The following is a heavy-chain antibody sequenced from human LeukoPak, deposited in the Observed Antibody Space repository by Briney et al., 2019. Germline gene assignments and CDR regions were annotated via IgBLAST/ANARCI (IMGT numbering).Heavy chain of an antibody. D-gene: IGHD3-22*01. Sequence: PSETLSLTCTVSGGSISSYYWSWIRQPPGKGLEWIGYIYYSGSTNYNPSLKSRVTISVDTSKNQFSLKLSSVTAADTAVYYCARRHYYDSSGYFEYYFDYWGQGTLVTVSS. J-gene: IGHJ4*02. V-gene: IGHV4-59*08. CDR3: ARRHYYDSSGYFEYYFDY. CDR1: GGSISSYY. CDR2: IYYSGST.